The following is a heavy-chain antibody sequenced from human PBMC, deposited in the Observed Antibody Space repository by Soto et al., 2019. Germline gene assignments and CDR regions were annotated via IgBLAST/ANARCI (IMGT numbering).Heavy chain of an antibody. CDR2: MFYSGLT. CDR3: APLSVSLSGPYGIHV. J-gene: IGHJ6*02. D-gene: IGHD2-15*01. V-gene: IGHV4-39*01. Sequence: QLHLQESGPGLVKPSGTLSLTCSVSGYSVSSSDYYWAWIRQPPGKGLEWIGSMFYSGLTYYNPSLKSRVTLSVDTSKNQFSVRLNSVTAADTAVYYCAPLSVSLSGPYGIHVWGQGTTVTVSS. CDR1: GYSVSSSDYY.